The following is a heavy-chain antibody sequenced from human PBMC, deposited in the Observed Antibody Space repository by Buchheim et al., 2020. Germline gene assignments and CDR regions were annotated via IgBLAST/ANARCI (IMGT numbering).Heavy chain of an antibody. D-gene: IGHD3-10*01. CDR1: GGSMSSYY. CDR3: ATAMVQGARGDY. Sequence: QVQLQESGPGLVKPWGTLSLTCTVSGGSMSSYYWSWIRQPPGKGLEWIGLIHYSGSTNYNPSLKSRVAVSVDTSKNQLSLKLSSVTAADTAVYYCATAMVQGARGDYWGQGTL. V-gene: IGHV4-59*01. J-gene: IGHJ4*02. CDR2: IHYSGST.